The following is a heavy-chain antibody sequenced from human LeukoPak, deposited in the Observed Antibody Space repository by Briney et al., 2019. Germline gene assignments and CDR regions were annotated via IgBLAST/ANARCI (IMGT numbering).Heavy chain of an antibody. Sequence: SEALSLTCTVSGGSISSSSYYWGWIRQPPGKGLEWIGSIYYSGSTNYNPSLQSQVTISVDTSKNQFSLKLSSVTAADTAVYYCARVNYYYYYMDVWGKGTTVTVSS. CDR1: GGSISSSSYY. V-gene: IGHV4-39*07. J-gene: IGHJ6*03. CDR3: ARVNYYYYYMDV. CDR2: IYYSGST.